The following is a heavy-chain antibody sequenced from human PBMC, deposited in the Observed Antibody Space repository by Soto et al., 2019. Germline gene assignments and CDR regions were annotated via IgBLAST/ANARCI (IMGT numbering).Heavy chain of an antibody. J-gene: IGHJ4*02. CDR2: ISYDGSNK. D-gene: IGHD6-13*01. V-gene: IGHV3-30-3*01. CDR3: ARLAGSGFLAAAGNF. Sequence: GGSLRLSCAASGFTFSSYAMHWVRQSPGKGLAWVAVISYDGSNKYYADSVTGRFTISRDNSKNTLYLQMNSLRAEDTAVYYCARLAGSGFLAAAGNFWRQGTLVTV. CDR1: GFTFSSYA.